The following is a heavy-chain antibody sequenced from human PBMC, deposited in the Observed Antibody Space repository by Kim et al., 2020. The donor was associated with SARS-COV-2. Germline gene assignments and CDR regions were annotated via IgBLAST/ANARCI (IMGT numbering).Heavy chain of an antibody. D-gene: IGHD2-21*02. CDR3: VKVWADRFWAGHCFSF. CDR1: GFTFSTFA. V-gene: IGHV3-23*01. CDR2: FSGSGGTT. J-gene: IGHJ2*01. Sequence: GGSLRLSCEASGFTFSTFAMSWVRQAPGKGLEWVSSFSGSGGTTYYADSVKGRFTISRDNSKNTLYLQMNSLRVEDTAVYYCVKVWADRFWAGHCFSFWG.